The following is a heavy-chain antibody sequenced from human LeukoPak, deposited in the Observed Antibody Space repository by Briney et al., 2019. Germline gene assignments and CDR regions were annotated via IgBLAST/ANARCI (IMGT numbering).Heavy chain of an antibody. CDR3: ARDYHDSSGYYSNDAFDI. CDR2: ISGSGGGT. CDR1: GFTFSSYA. D-gene: IGHD3-22*01. J-gene: IGHJ3*02. V-gene: IGHV3-23*01. Sequence: PGGSLRLSCAASGFTFSSYAMSWVRQAPGKGLEWVSGISGSGGGTYYADSVKGRFTISRDNSKNTLYLQMNSLRAEDTAVYYCARDYHDSSGYYSNDAFDIWGQGTMVTVSS.